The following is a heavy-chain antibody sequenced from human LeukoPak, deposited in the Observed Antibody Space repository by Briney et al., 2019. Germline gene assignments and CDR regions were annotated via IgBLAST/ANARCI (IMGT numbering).Heavy chain of an antibody. CDR2: ISSSSSTI. Sequence: GGSLRLSCAASGFTFSSYSMNWVRQAPGKGLEWVSYISSSSSTIYYADSVKGRSTISRDSAKNSLYLQMNSLRAEDTAVYYCAELGITMIGGVWGKGTTVTISS. D-gene: IGHD3-10*02. J-gene: IGHJ6*04. CDR1: GFTFSSYS. V-gene: IGHV3-48*04. CDR3: AELGITMIGGV.